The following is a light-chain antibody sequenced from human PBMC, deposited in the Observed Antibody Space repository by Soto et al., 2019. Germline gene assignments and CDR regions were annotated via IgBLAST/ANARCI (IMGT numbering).Light chain of an antibody. CDR3: SSYTSTSRYV. J-gene: IGLJ1*01. CDR2: EVT. V-gene: IGLV2-18*02. Sequence: QSVLTQPPSLSGSPGQSVTISCTGTSSDVGKYDRVSWYQQPPGTAPKLTIYEVTNRPSGVPARFSGSKSGNTASLTISGLQAEDEADYYCSSYTSTSRYVFGAGTKVTVL. CDR1: SSDVGKYDR.